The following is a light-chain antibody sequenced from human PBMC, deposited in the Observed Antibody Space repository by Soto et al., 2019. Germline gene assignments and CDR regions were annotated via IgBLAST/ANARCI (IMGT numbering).Light chain of an antibody. CDR2: DAS. CDR3: QQYNSYPKP. CDR1: QSISSW. Sequence: MYKSPSTVSAYVGDRVTITCRASQSISSWLAWYQQKPGKAPKLLIYDASSLESGVPSRFSGSGSGTEFTLTISSLQPDDFATYYCQQYNSYPKPFGQGTNV. J-gene: IGKJ1*01. V-gene: IGKV1-5*01.